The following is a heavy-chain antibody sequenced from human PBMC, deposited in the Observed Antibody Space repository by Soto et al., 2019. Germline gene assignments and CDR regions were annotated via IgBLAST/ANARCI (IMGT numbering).Heavy chain of an antibody. CDR1: GFSLSTSGVG. V-gene: IGHV2-5*02. J-gene: IGHJ4*02. CDR3: SHFEYSSSIY. Sequence: QITLKESGPTLVKPTQTLTLTCTFSGFSLSTSGVGVGWIRQPPGKALEWLALIYWDDDKRYSPYLKSRVTSTDGTSKNQVVLTMTNMDPVDTATYYCSHFEYSSSIYWGQGTLVTVSS. CDR2: IYWDDDK. D-gene: IGHD6-6*01.